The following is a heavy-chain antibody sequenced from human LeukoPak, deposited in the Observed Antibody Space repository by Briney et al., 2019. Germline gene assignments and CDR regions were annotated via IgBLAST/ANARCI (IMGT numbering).Heavy chain of an antibody. D-gene: IGHD3-22*01. CDR3: ARGRRYYYDSSGSGYFDY. CDR2: INHSGST. Sequence: PSETLSLTCAVYGGSFSGYYCSWIRQPPGKGLEWIGEINHSGSTNYNPSLKSRVTISVDTSKNQFSLKLSSVTAADTAVYYCARGRRYYYDSSGSGYFDYWGQGTLVTVSS. J-gene: IGHJ4*02. V-gene: IGHV4-34*01. CDR1: GGSFSGYY.